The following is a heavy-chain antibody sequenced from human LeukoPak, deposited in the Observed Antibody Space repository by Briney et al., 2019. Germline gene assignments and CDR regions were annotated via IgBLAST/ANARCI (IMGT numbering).Heavy chain of an antibody. V-gene: IGHV3-30-3*01. D-gene: IGHD4-17*01. CDR2: ISYDGSNK. CDR1: GFTFSSYA. CDR3: AREGHYGDYVNQYYYYGMDV. J-gene: IGHJ6*02. Sequence: GGSLRLSCAASGFTFSSYAMHWVRQAPGKGLEWVAVISYDGSNKYYADSVKGRFTISRDNSKNTLYLQMSSLRAEDTAVYYCAREGHYGDYVNQYYYYGMDVWGQGTTVTVSS.